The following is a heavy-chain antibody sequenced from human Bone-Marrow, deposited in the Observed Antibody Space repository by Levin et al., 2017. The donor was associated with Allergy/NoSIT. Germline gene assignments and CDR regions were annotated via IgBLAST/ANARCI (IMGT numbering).Heavy chain of an antibody. D-gene: IGHD6-25*01. CDR3: TRLDY. J-gene: IGHJ4*02. V-gene: IGHV3-30*09. CDR1: GFSFSTYV. CDR2: MSDDGTTK. Sequence: GGSLRLSCAASGFSFSTYVFHWVRQAPGKGLEWVAVMSDDGTTKFYADSVKGRFAISRDNSKNTVYLHMKSLRTDDSAVYYCTRLDYWGQGTLVAVSS.